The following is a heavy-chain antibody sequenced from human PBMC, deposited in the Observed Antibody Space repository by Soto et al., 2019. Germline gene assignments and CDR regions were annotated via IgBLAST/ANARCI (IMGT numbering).Heavy chain of an antibody. D-gene: IGHD2-15*01. Sequence: GGSLRLSCAASGFTFSSYAMHWVRQAPGKGLEYVSAISSNGGSTYYANSVKGRFTISRDNSKNTLYLQMGSLRAEDMAVYYCARRGLGRQDYYFDYWGQGTLVTVSS. CDR3: ARRGLGRQDYYFDY. J-gene: IGHJ4*02. CDR2: ISSNGGST. CDR1: GFTFSSYA. V-gene: IGHV3-64*01.